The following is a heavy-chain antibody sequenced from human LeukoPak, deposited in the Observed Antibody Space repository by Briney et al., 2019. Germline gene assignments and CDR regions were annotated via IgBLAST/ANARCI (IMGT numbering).Heavy chain of an antibody. CDR1: GGSISSGGYC. CDR3: ARYCSSTSCRWFDP. Sequence: SQTLSLTCTVSGGSISSGGYCWGWLRQHPGKGLEWIGYIYYTGSTYYHPALKSRFIISVDTSNNQFSLKLNSVTAADTAVYYCARYCSSTSCRWFDPWGRGTLVTVSS. D-gene: IGHD2-2*01. J-gene: IGHJ5*02. V-gene: IGHV4-31*03. CDR2: IYYTGST.